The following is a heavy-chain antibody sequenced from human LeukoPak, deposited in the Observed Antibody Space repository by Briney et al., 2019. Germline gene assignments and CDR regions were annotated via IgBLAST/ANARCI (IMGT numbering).Heavy chain of an antibody. V-gene: IGHV3-30*03. CDR2: ISYDGSHK. D-gene: IGHD3-16*01. Sequence: GRSLRLSCAASGFTFSSYGMHWVRQAPRKGLEWVALISYDGSHKYYADSVRGRFTISRDNAKNSLYLQMNSLRAEDTAVYYCARDMISTIVNSGAFDIWGQGTMVTVSS. J-gene: IGHJ3*02. CDR3: ARDMISTIVNSGAFDI. CDR1: GFTFSSYG.